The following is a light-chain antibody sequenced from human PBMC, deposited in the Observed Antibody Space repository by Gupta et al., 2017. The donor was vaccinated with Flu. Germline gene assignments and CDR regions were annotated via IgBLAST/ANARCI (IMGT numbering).Light chain of an antibody. CDR2: AAS. CDR3: QQYDSAPLT. CDR1: QDISNY. Sequence: PSSLSASAGDSGAITCRASQDISNYVAWYQQKPGKVPVLLIYAASTLQSGVSSRFSGSGSGTDFTLTINSLQPEDVATYYCQQYDSAPLTFGGGSKVEVK. V-gene: IGKV1-27*01. J-gene: IGKJ4*01.